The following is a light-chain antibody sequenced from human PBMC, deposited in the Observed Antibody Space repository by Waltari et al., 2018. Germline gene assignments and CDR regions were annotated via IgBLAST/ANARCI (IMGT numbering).Light chain of an antibody. Sequence: DIVLTQSPDSLAVSLGERATINCKSSQSVLYSPNNKNYLGWFQQKTGQPPKLLIYWASMRESGVPDRFSGSGSGTDFILTISSLQAEDVAVYYCQQYHSVPRTFGQGTKVEI. J-gene: IGKJ1*01. CDR1: QSVLYSPNNKNY. CDR2: WAS. CDR3: QQYHSVPRT. V-gene: IGKV4-1*01.